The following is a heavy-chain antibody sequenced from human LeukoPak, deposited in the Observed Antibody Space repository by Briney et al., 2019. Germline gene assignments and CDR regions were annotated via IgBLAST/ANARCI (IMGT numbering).Heavy chain of an antibody. CDR3: ATLDLLDY. V-gene: IGHV1-2*02. CDR2: SNPNSGGT. J-gene: IGHJ4*02. CDR1: GYTFTDYF. D-gene: IGHD2-15*01. Sequence: ASVKVSCKASGYTFTDYFIHWVRQAPGQGLEWMGWSNPNSGGTNYAQKFQVRVTMTRDTSISTAYMELSRLRSDDTALDYYATLDLLDYWGQGTLVTVSS.